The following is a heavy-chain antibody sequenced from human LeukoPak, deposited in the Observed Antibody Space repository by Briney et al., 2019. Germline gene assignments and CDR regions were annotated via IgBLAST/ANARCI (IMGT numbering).Heavy chain of an antibody. J-gene: IGHJ4*02. Sequence: SETLSLTCSVSGGSISSNTFFWAWIRQPPGKGLEWIGSVDSSGNTYHNPSLNSRVTVSVDTSKNQFSLKLTSVTAADTAVYFCARRPGHDAAGPRYYFDYWGQGTLVTVSS. D-gene: IGHD6-13*01. CDR2: VDSSGNT. CDR3: ARRPGHDAAGPRYYFDY. CDR1: GGSISSNTFF. V-gene: IGHV4-39*01.